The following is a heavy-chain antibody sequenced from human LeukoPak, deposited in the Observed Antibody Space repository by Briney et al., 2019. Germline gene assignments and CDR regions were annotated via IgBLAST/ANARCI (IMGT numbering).Heavy chain of an antibody. V-gene: IGHV3-11*04. Sequence: GGSLRLSCAASGFTFSDYYMSWIRQAPGKGLEWVSYISSSGSTIYYADSVKGRFTISRDNAKNSLYLQMNSLRAEDTAVYYCARDSGSIVVVTRYYYMDVWGKGTTVTVSS. CDR1: GFTFSDYY. CDR3: ARDSGSIVVVTRYYYMDV. J-gene: IGHJ6*03. CDR2: ISSSGSTI. D-gene: IGHD2-21*02.